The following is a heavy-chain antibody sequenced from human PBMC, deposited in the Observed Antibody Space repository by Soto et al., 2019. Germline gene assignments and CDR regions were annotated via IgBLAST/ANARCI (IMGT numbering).Heavy chain of an antibody. V-gene: IGHV3-66*01. Sequence: EVQLVESGGGLVQPGGSLRISCAASGLTVSTNYMSWVRQAPGKGLEWVSIIYYGGTTYYADSVKGRFTISRDDSTNALYLKMHSLRAEDTAVYNWVRYYETSSGDWGYDGIDVWGQGTKVTVSS. J-gene: IGHJ6*02. D-gene: IGHD3-3*01. CDR1: GLTVSTNY. CDR2: IYYGGTT. CDR3: VRYYETSSGDWGYDGIDV.